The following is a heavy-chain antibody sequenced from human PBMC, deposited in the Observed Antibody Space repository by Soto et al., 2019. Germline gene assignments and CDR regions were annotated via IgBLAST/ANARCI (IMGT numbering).Heavy chain of an antibody. J-gene: IGHJ6*02. CDR1: GFTFSSYA. CDR3: ARDNVELDYYYYGMDV. Sequence: LRLSCAASGFTFSSYAMHWVRQAPGKGLEWVAVISYDGSNKYYADSVKGRFTISRDNSKNTLYLQMNSLRAEDTAVYYCARDNVELDYYYYGMDVWGQGTTVTVSS. V-gene: IGHV3-30-3*01. CDR2: ISYDGSNK. D-gene: IGHD1-7*01.